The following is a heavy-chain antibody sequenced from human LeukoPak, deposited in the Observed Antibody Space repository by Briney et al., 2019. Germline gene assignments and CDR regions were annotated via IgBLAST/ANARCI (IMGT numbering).Heavy chain of an antibody. CDR2: INHSGST. V-gene: IGHV4-34*01. Sequence: SETLSLTFPGYGGSFSGYFWSWIRQPPGKELDWIGEINHSGSTNYTPSLKSRVTISVDTSKHQFSLKLSSVTAADTAVYYCARGGYSYGYYYYYMDVWGKGTTVTVSS. CDR1: GGSFSGYF. CDR3: ARGGYSYGYYYYYMDV. D-gene: IGHD5-18*01. J-gene: IGHJ6*03.